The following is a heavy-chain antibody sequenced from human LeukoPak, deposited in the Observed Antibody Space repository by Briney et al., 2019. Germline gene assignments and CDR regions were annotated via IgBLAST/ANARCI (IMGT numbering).Heavy chain of an antibody. Sequence: GGSPRLSCAASGFTFSIYEMNWVRQAPGQGLEWVSDISGSIRTIFYADTMKGRFTISRDNTKSSLYLQMNSLRAEDTAVYFCASDSVAVAGSDAFDIWGQGTMLSVSS. CDR1: GFTFSIYE. D-gene: IGHD6-19*01. CDR2: ISGSIRTI. J-gene: IGHJ3*02. CDR3: ASDSVAVAGSDAFDI. V-gene: IGHV3-48*03.